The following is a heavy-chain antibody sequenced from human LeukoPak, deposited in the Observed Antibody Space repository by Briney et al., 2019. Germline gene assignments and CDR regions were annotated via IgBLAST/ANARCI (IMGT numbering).Heavy chain of an antibody. D-gene: IGHD3-3*01. CDR3: ARICRSGYYEAMGYFDY. CDR1: GFSLSTSGMC. J-gene: IGHJ4*02. CDR2: IDWDDDK. Sequence: GPTLVNPTQTLTLTCTFSGFSLSTSGMCVSWIRQPPGKALEWLACIDWDDDKYYSTSLKTRLTISKDTSKNQVVLTMTNVDPVDTATYYCARICRSGYYEAMGYFDYWGQRTLVTVSS. V-gene: IGHV2-70*11.